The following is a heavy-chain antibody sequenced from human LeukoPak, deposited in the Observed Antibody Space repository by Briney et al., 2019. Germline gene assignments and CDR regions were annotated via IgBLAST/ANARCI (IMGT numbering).Heavy chain of an antibody. CDR2: IYHSGST. D-gene: IGHD3-22*01. V-gene: IGHV4-4*02. CDR3: ARVEGRLGFSSGYYH. Sequence: SETLSLTCAVSGGSISSSNWWSWVRQPPGKGLEWIGEIYHSGSTNYNPSLKSRVTISVDKSKNQFSLKLSSVTAADTAVYYCARVEGRLGFSSGYYHWGQGTLVTVSS. J-gene: IGHJ4*02. CDR1: GGSISSSNW.